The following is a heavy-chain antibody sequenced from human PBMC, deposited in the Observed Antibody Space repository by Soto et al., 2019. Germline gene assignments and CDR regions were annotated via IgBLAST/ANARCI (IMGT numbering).Heavy chain of an antibody. Sequence: NGACKAAGGAFSSYAISWVRQAPGQGLEWMGGIIPIFGTANYAQKFQGRVTITADESTSTAYMELSSLRSEDTAVYYCARVFWFWSYHYYLMAFRGQRTTV. CDR1: GGAFSSYA. J-gene: IGHJ6*02. V-gene: IGHV1-69*01. D-gene: IGHD3-10*01. CDR2: IIPIFGTA. CDR3: ARVFWFWSYHYYLMAF.